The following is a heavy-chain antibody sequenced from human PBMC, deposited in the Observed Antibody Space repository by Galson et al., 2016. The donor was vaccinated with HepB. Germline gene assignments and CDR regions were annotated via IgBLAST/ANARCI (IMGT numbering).Heavy chain of an antibody. CDR3: AGGTASGLDWFDP. D-gene: IGHD6-19*01. CDR1: GGTFNSYA. J-gene: IGHJ5*02. Sequence: SVKVSCKASGGTFNSYAITWVRQAPGQGLEWMGGILPIFGTTHYAQKFQGRVTITADESTSTVYMELSSLRSEDTAVFYCAGGTASGLDWFDPWGQGTLVTVSS. CDR2: ILPIFGTT. V-gene: IGHV1-69*13.